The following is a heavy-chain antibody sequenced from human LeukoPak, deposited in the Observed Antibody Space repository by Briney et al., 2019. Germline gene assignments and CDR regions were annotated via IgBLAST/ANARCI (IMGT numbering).Heavy chain of an antibody. Sequence: AGGSLRLSCAASGFTFSSYAMSWVRQAPGKGLEWVSAISGSGGSTNYADSVKGRFTISRDNSKNTLYLQMNSLRAEDTAVYYCAKREIAVAGSFDYWGQGTLVTVSS. CDR2: ISGSGGST. CDR3: AKREIAVAGSFDY. D-gene: IGHD6-19*01. V-gene: IGHV3-23*01. J-gene: IGHJ4*02. CDR1: GFTFSSYA.